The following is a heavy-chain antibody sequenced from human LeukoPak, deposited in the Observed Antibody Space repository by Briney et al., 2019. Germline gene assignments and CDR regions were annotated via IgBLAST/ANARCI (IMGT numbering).Heavy chain of an antibody. Sequence: PGGSLRLSCAASGFAFSDCYMSWIRQAPGKGLEWVSYITSSGSTIYYADSMKGQFTISRDNAKNSLYLQMNSLRAEDTAVYYCARQWQVAFDIWGQGTMVTVSS. V-gene: IGHV3-11*01. D-gene: IGHD6-19*01. CDR1: GFAFSDCY. CDR2: ITSSGSTI. CDR3: ARQWQVAFDI. J-gene: IGHJ3*02.